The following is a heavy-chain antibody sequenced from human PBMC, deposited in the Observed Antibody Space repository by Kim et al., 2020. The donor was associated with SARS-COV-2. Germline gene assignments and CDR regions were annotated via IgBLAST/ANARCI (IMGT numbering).Heavy chain of an antibody. CDR2: INWNGGST. J-gene: IGHJ4*02. V-gene: IGHV3-20*04. D-gene: IGHD6-19*01. Sequence: GGSLRLSCAASGFTFDDYGMSWVRQAPGKGLEWVSGINWNGGSTGSADSVKGRFTISRDNAKNSLYLQMNSLRAEDTALYYCARGSSGWRTYYFDYWGQGTLVTVSS. CDR1: GFTFDDYG. CDR3: ARGSSGWRTYYFDY.